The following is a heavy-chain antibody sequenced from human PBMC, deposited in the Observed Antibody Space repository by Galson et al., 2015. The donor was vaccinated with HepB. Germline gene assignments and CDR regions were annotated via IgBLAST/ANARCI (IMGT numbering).Heavy chain of an antibody. CDR1: FTSYA. J-gene: IGHJ4*02. D-gene: IGHD2-2*01. CDR2: INAGNGNT. Sequence: FTSYAMHWVRQAPGQRLEWMGWINAGNGNTKYSQKFQGRVTITRDTSASTAYMELSSLRSEDTAAYYCVSGAVPAAMEFDYWGQGTLVTVSS. V-gene: IGHV1-3*01. CDR3: VSGAVPAAMEFDY.